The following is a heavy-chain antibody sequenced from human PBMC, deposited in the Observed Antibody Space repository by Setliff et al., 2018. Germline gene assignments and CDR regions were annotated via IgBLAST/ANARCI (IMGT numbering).Heavy chain of an antibody. CDR1: GGSISSYY. J-gene: IGHJ6*02. D-gene: IGHD6-13*01. CDR3: ARDKGSAAAGTAYYYGMDV. Sequence: PSETLSLTCTVSGGSISSYYWSWIRQPPGKRLEWIGYIYYSGSTNYNPSLKSRVTISVDTSKNQFSLKLSSVTAADTAVYYCARDKGSAAAGTAYYYGMDVWGQGTTVTVSS. V-gene: IGHV4-59*12. CDR2: IYYSGST.